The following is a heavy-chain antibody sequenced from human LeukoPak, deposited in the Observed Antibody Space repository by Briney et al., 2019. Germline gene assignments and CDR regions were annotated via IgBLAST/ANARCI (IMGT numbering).Heavy chain of an antibody. CDR1: GFTVSNDY. J-gene: IGHJ4*02. CDR3: AKDPTHDYVSH. CDR2: ISGSGGST. D-gene: IGHD4-17*01. Sequence: PGGSLRLSCAVSGFTVSNDYMSWVRQAPGKGLEWVSAISGSGGSTYYADSVKGRFTISRDNSKNTLYLQMNSLRAEDTAVYYYAKDPTHDYVSHWGQGTLVTVSS. V-gene: IGHV3-23*01.